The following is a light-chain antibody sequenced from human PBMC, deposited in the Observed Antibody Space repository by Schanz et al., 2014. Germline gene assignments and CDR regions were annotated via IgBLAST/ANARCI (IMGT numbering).Light chain of an antibody. V-gene: IGLV2-14*01. J-gene: IGLJ3*02. Sequence: QSALTQPASVSGSPGQSITISCTGTSSDAGGYKYVSWYQQHPGKAPKLMIYEVSKRPSGVPDRFSGSKSGNTASLTISGVQAEDEADYYCATWDDSLSNWVFGGGTQLTVL. CDR1: SSDAGGYKY. CDR3: ATWDDSLSNWV. CDR2: EVS.